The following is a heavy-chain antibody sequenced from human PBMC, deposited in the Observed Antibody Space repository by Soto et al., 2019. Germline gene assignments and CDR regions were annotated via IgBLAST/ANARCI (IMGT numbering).Heavy chain of an antibody. J-gene: IGHJ6*03. CDR3: AKDTEQLERWAMDV. D-gene: IGHD1-1*01. CDR2: ISWNSGSI. V-gene: IGHV3-9*01. CDR1: GFTFDDYA. Sequence: GGSLRLSCAASGFTFDDYAMHWVRQAPGKGLEWVSGISWNSGSIGYADSVKGRFTISRDNAKNSLYLQMNSLRAEDTALYYCAKDTEQLERWAMDVWGKGTTVTVSS.